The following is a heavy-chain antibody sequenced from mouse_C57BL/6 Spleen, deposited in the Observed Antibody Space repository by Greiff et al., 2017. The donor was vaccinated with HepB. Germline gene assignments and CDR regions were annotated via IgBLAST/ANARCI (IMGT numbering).Heavy chain of an antibody. J-gene: IGHJ1*03. CDR3: ARDDYDGRWYFDV. Sequence: QVQLQQSGAELARPGASVKLSCKASGYTFTSYGISWVKQRTGQGLEWIGEIYPRSGNTYYNEKFKGKATLTADKSSSTAYMELRSLTSEDSAVYFCARDDYDGRWYFDVWGTGTTVTVSS. CDR2: IYPRSGNT. D-gene: IGHD2-4*01. V-gene: IGHV1-81*01. CDR1: GYTFTSYG.